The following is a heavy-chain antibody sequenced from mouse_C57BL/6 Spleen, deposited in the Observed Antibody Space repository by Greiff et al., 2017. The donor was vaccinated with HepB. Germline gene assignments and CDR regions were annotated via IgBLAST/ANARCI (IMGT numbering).Heavy chain of an antibody. CDR3: TTVWEGDAMDY. Sequence: VQLQQSGAELVRPGASVTLSCTASGFNIKDDYMHWVKQRPVQGLEWIGWIDPENGDTEYASKFQGKATITADTSSNTAYLQLSSLTSEDTAVYYCTTVWEGDAMDYWGQGTSVTVSS. CDR2: IDPENGDT. D-gene: IGHD2-10*02. J-gene: IGHJ4*01. V-gene: IGHV14-4*01. CDR1: GFNIKDDY.